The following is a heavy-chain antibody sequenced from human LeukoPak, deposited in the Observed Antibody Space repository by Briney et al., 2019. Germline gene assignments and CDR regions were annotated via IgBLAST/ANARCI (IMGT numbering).Heavy chain of an antibody. CDR1: GGTFSSYA. V-gene: IGHV1-69*04. D-gene: IGHD3-3*01. J-gene: IGHJ6*02. CDR3: ASEWLLYGDXXYXMDV. Sequence: SVKVSCKASGGTFSSYAISWVRQAPGQGLEWMGRIIPILGIANYAQKFQGRVTITADKSTSTAYMELSSLRSEDTAVYYCASEWLLYGDXXYXMDVWGQGTTVTVSS. CDR2: IIPILGIA.